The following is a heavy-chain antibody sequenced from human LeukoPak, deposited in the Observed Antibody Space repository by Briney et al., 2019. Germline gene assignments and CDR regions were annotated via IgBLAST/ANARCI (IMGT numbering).Heavy chain of an antibody. D-gene: IGHD3-22*01. J-gene: IGHJ3*02. CDR2: ISGSGGST. Sequence: GGSLRLSCAASGFTFSSYAMSWVPQAPGKGLEWVSAISGSGGSTYYADSVKGRFTISRDNSKNTLYLQMNSLRAEDTAVYYCAKDSNYYDSSGYYYKRLHDAFDIWGQGTMVTVSS. CDR3: AKDSNYYDSSGYYYKRLHDAFDI. CDR1: GFTFSSYA. V-gene: IGHV3-23*01.